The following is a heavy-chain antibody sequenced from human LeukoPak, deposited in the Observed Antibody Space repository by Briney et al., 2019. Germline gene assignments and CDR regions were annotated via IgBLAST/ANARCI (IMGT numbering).Heavy chain of an antibody. D-gene: IGHD3-22*01. J-gene: IGHJ6*03. CDR3: AKNQVDDSSGYYPNYYYYMDV. Sequence: GGSLRLSCAASGFIFSSYGMHWVRQAPGKGLEWVAFMRYDGSNKYYADSVKGRFTISRDNSKNTLYLQMNSLRAEDTAVYYCAKNQVDDSSGYYPNYYYYMDVWGKGTTVTISS. V-gene: IGHV3-30*02. CDR1: GFIFSSYG. CDR2: MRYDGSNK.